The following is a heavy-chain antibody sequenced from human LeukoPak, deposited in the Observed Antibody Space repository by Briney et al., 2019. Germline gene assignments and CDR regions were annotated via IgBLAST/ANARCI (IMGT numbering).Heavy chain of an antibody. D-gene: IGHD6-6*01. V-gene: IGHV1-69*05. CDR3: ARVTRSSSSLPFDY. Sequence: ASVKVSCKASGGTFSSYAVSWVRQAPGQGLEWMGRIIPIFGTANYAQKFQGRVTITTDESTSTAYMELSSLRSEDTAVYYCARVTRSSSSLPFDYWGQGTLVTVSS. J-gene: IGHJ4*02. CDR2: IIPIFGTA. CDR1: GGTFSSYA.